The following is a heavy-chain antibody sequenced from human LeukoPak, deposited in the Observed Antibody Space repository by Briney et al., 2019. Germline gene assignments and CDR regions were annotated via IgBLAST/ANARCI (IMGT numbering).Heavy chain of an antibody. J-gene: IGHJ4*02. CDR1: GFTFSDYY. CDR3: AAGTAADY. CDR2: ISSSSSYT. V-gene: IGHV3-11*03. Sequence: NPGGSLRLSCAASGFTFSDYYMSWIRQAPGKGLEWVSYISSSSSYTNYADSVKGRFTISRDNAQNALFLQMNRLRVEDTAVYYCAAGTAADYWGQGTQVTVSS. D-gene: IGHD6-13*01.